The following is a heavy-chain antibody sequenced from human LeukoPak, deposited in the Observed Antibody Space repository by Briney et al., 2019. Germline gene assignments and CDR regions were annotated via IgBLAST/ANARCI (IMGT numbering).Heavy chain of an antibody. D-gene: IGHD6-19*01. V-gene: IGHV4-34*01. J-gene: IGHJ4*02. CDR2: INHSGST. CDR1: GGSFSGYY. Sequence: SETLSLTCAVYGGSFSGYYWSWIRQPPGKGLEWIGEINHSGSTNYNPTLKSRVTISVDTSKNQFSLKLSSETAADTAVYYCATSRRATIAVVPIPRFDYWGQGTLVTVSS. CDR3: ATSRRATIAVVPIPRFDY.